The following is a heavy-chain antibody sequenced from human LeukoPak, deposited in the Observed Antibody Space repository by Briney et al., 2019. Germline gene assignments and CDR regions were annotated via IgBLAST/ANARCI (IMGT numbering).Heavy chain of an antibody. CDR1: GFIFSDHY. Sequence: GGSLRLSCAASGFIFSDHYMDWVRQAPGKGLEWVGRTRNEANIYTTKYAASVKGRFTISRDDSKNSLYLQMNSLKTEDTAVYYCAREFMYYGLAAALDYWGQGTLVTVSS. J-gene: IGHJ4*02. CDR3: AREFMYYGLAAALDY. CDR2: TRNEANIYTT. V-gene: IGHV3-72*01. D-gene: IGHD6-13*01.